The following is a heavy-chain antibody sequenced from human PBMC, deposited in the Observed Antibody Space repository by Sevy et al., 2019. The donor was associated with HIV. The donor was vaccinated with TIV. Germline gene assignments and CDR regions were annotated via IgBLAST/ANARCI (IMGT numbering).Heavy chain of an antibody. CDR2: IHYTGST. CDR3: ARDWGTPAAHYWYFDL. D-gene: IGHD2-2*01. J-gene: IGHJ2*01. V-gene: IGHV4-59*01. Sequence: SETLSLTCTVSAVSITDYYWSWIRQPPGKGLEWIANIHYTGSTNYKPSRQSRVTISVDTSKNQFSLKLNSVTTADTTVYYCARDWGTPAAHYWYFDLWGRGTLVTVSS. CDR1: AVSITDYY.